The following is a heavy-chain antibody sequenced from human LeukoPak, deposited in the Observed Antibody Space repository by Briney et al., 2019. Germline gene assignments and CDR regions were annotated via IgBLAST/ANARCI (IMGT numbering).Heavy chain of an antibody. CDR2: IYYSGNT. D-gene: IGHD6-6*01. CDR3: AGRIAAPRTYYYYYGMDV. V-gene: IGHV4-30-4*01. Sequence: SETLSLTCTVSGGSISSGDYYWSWIRQPPGKGLEWIGYIYYSGNTYYNPSLKSRVTISVDTSKNQFSLKLSSVTAADTAVYYCAGRIAAPRTYYYYYGMDVWGQGTTVTVSS. J-gene: IGHJ6*02. CDR1: GGSISSGDYY.